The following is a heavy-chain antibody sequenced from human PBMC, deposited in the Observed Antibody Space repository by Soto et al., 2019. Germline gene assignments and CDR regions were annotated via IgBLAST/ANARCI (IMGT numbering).Heavy chain of an antibody. D-gene: IGHD2-15*01. Sequence: SETLSLTCAVYGGAFSGYYWSWIRQPPGKGLEWIGEINHNENTNYNPSLRSRVTISVDTSKNQVSLNLRSVTAADTAVYFCARGAQPVRTYRSTGSCYGMDVWGQGTTVTVSS. CDR3: ARGAQPVRTYRSTGSCYGMDV. CDR2: INHNENT. CDR1: GGAFSGYY. J-gene: IGHJ6*02. V-gene: IGHV4-34*01.